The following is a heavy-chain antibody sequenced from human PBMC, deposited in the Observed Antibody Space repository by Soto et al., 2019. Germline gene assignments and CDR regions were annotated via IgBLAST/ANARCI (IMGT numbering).Heavy chain of an antibody. J-gene: IGHJ6*02. CDR2: ISSVGTTT. Sequence: GGSLRLSCGASGFTITDYYMSWIRQAPGKGLEWVSHISSVGTTTYYADSVKGRFSISMDNAKNSLYLQMNSLRAEDTAVYYCARDQEGSGSHWLGYNYYAMDVWGQGTAVTVSS. V-gene: IGHV3-11*01. D-gene: IGHD3-10*01. CDR3: ARDQEGSGSHWLGYNYYAMDV. CDR1: GFTITDYY.